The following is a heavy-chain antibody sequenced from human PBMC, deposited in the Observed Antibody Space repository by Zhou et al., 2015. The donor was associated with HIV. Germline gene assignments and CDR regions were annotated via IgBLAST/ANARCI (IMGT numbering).Heavy chain of an antibody. CDR1: GGTFSGSD. D-gene: IGHD3-22*01. V-gene: IGHV1-69*09. J-gene: IGHJ3*02. CDR3: ARSSGNYDYAFDI. Sequence: QVQLVQSGAEVRKPGSSVKVSCRASGGTFSGSDISWVRQAPGQGLEWMGKIIPMFDIEDYAQKFRGRLTITADKSTSAAYMELSSLRSEDAAVYYCARSSGNYDYAFDIWGQGTNLVVSS. CDR2: IIPMFDIE.